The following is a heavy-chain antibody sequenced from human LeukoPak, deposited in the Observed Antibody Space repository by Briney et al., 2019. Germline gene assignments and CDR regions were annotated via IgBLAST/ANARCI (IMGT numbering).Heavy chain of an antibody. J-gene: IGHJ4*02. CDR2: IWYDGSNK. CDR1: GFTFSSYG. V-gene: IGHV3-33*01. D-gene: IGHD3-3*01. CDR3: ARDARSGYDYFDY. Sequence: PGRSLRLSCAASGFTFSSYGMHWVRQAPGKGLEWVAVIWYDGSNKYYADSVKGRFTISRDNSKNTLYLQMNSLRAEDMAVYYCARDARSGYDYFDYWGQGTLVTVSS.